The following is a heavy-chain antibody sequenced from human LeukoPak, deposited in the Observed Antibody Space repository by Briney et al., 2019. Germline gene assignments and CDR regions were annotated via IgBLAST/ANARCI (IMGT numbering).Heavy chain of an antibody. CDR2: INPSDGGT. CDR3: AREIGPRQLHLWGSAFDY. CDR1: GYTFTNYY. V-gene: IGHV1-46*01. D-gene: IGHD5-18*01. Sequence: ASVKVSCKASGYTFTNYYMHWVRQAPGQGLEWMGIINPSDGGTSYAQKFQGRLTMTRDTSTTTVYMELSSLRSEDTAMYYCAREIGPRQLHLWGSAFDYWGQGTLVTVSS. J-gene: IGHJ4*02.